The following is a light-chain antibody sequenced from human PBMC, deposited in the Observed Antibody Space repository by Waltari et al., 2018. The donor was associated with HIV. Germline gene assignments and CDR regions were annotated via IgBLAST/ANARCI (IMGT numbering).Light chain of an antibody. CDR3: CSYAGSYTCWV. J-gene: IGLJ3*02. V-gene: IGLV2-11*01. Sequence: QSALTQPRSVSGSPGQSVTISCTGTSSDVGGYNSFSWYQQHPGKAPKLMIYDVSKRPSGVPDRFSGSKSGNTASLTISGLQAEDEADYYCCSYAGSYTCWVFGGGTKLTVL. CDR1: SSDVGGYNS. CDR2: DVS.